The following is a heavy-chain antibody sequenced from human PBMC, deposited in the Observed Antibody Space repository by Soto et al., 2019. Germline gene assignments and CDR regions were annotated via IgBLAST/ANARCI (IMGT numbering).Heavy chain of an antibody. CDR1: GGSISNFY. D-gene: IGHD2-8*01. CDR2: ISYSGNT. CDR3: ARAPMVLSRSYFDY. J-gene: IGHJ4*02. Sequence: SETLSLTCTVSGGSISNFYWSWIRQPPGKGLEWIGYISYSGNTNYNPSLKSRVSISVDTSKNQLSLNLTSVTAADTAVYYCARAPMVLSRSYFDYWGQGTPVTVSS. V-gene: IGHV4-59*01.